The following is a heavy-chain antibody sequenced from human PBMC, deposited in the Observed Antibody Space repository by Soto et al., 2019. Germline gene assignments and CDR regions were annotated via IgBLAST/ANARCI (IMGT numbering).Heavy chain of an antibody. V-gene: IGHV3-48*01. CDR3: ARHPDRIAEIGWFDP. J-gene: IGHJ5*02. CDR2: ISSSSSTI. Sequence: EVQLVESGGGLVQPGGSLRLSCAASGFTFSSYSMNWVRQAPGKGLEWVSYISSSSSTIYYADSVKGRFTISRDNAKNSLYLQMNILRAEDTAVYYCARHPDRIAEIGWFDPWGQGTLVTVSS. CDR1: GFTFSSYS. D-gene: IGHD6-13*01.